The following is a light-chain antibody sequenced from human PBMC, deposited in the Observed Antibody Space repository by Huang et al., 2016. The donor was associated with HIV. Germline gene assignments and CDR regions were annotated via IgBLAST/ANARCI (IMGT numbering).Light chain of an antibody. J-gene: IGKJ2*01. CDR3: QQYNKWPPYT. CDR1: ENILRN. V-gene: IGKV3-15*01. Sequence: VITQSPATLSVSPGERATLSCRASENILRNLAWYQQRPGQPPRLLIYGASVRLPGIPDRFRGSGSGTEFSLTISSLQSEDFAVYYCQQYNKWPPYTYGQGTKLEIK. CDR2: GAS.